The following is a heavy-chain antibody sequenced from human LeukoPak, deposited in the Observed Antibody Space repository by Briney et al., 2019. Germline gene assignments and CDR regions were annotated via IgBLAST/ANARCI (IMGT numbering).Heavy chain of an antibody. D-gene: IGHD5-18*01. CDR3: ARDQYSYAHAAH. J-gene: IGHJ4*02. V-gene: IGHV3-66*01. Sequence: GGSLRLSCAASGFTVSSNYMSWVRQAPGKGLEWVSVIYSGGTTYYADSVKGRFTISRDNSKNTLHLQMNSLRAEDTAVYYCARDQYSYAHAAHWGEGTLVTVSS. CDR1: GFTVSSNY. CDR2: IYSGGTT.